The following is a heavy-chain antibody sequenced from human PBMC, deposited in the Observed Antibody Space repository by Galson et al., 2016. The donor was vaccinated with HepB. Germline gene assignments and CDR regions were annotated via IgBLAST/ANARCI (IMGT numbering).Heavy chain of an antibody. CDR2: IHYSGST. CDR1: GGSISGFF. V-gene: IGHV4-59*01. Sequence: SETLSLTCSVSGGSISGFFWSWIRQPPGKGLEWIGYIHYSGSTNYNPSLKSRVTMSVDTSKNQLSMKMNSVTSEDTALYYCARYYCETIAGRYFDFWGQGTLVTVSS. D-gene: IGHD2-21*01. J-gene: IGHJ4*02. CDR3: ARYYCETIAGRYFDF.